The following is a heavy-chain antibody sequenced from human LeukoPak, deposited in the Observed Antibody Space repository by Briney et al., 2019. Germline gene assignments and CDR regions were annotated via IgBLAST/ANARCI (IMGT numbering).Heavy chain of an antibody. J-gene: IGHJ5*02. D-gene: IGHD3-3*01. Sequence: ASLKLSCTASGYTFTGYYMHWVRQAPGQGLEWMGWINPNSGGTNYALKFQGRVTITRDTSISTAYMELSRLRSDDTAVYYCARANRGGYDFWSGYPLNWFDPWGQGTLVTISS. CDR3: ARANRGGYDFWSGYPLNWFDP. V-gene: IGHV1-2*02. CDR2: INPNSGGT. CDR1: GYTFTGYY.